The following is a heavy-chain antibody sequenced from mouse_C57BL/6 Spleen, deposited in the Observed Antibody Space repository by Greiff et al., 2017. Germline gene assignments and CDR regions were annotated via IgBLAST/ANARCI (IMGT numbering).Heavy chain of an antibody. CDR2: ISSGSSTI. D-gene: IGHD2-1*01. Sequence: EVKLMESGGGLVKPGGSLKLSCAASGFTFSDYGMHWVRQAPEKGLEWVAYISSGSSTIYYADTVKGRFTISRDNAKNTLFLQMTSLRSEDTAMYYCARGYYGFAYWGQGTLVTVSA. CDR1: GFTFSDYG. J-gene: IGHJ3*01. V-gene: IGHV5-17*01. CDR3: ARGYYGFAY.